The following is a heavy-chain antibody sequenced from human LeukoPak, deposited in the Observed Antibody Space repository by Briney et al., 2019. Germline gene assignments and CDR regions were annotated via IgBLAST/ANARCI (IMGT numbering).Heavy chain of an antibody. J-gene: IGHJ4*02. CDR1: GYSFTNYW. CDR2: IYPGDSDT. Sequence: PGESLKISCKGSGYSFTNYWIGWVRQMPGKGLQWMGIIYPGDSDTRYSPSFQGQVTISADKSISTAYLQWSSLKASDTAMYYCARHVSSSWHKIDYWGQGTLVTVSS. D-gene: IGHD6-13*01. CDR3: ARHVSSSWHKIDY. V-gene: IGHV5-51*01.